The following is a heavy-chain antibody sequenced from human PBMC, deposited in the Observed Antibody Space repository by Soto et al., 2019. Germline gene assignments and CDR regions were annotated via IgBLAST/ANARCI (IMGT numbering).Heavy chain of an antibody. V-gene: IGHV3-23*01. Sequence: GGSLRLSCAGSGFTFSDYAMTWVRQAPGKGLEWVSTTRINGEYTYYGDSAKGRFTVSRDNSKNTLYLEMSSVRAEDTAVYYCAKDSRNVAVSAARVYGMDVWGQGTTVTVSS. J-gene: IGHJ6*02. CDR1: GFTFSDYA. CDR3: AKDSRNVAVSAARVYGMDV. CDR2: TRINGEYT. D-gene: IGHD2-2*01.